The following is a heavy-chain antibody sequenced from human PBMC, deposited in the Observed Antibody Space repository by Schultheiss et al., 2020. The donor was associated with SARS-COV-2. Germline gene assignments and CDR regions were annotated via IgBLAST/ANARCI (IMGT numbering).Heavy chain of an antibody. CDR2: IWYDGSNK. D-gene: IGHD6-13*01. Sequence: GGSLRLSCAASGFTFSSYGMHWVRQAPGKGLEWVAVIWYDGSNKYYADSVKGRFTISRDNAKNSLYLQMNSLRAEDTAVYYCARGGGYSSSWYAFYWGQGTLVTVSS. J-gene: IGHJ4*02. CDR1: GFTFSSYG. CDR3: ARGGGYSSSWYAFY. V-gene: IGHV3-33*08.